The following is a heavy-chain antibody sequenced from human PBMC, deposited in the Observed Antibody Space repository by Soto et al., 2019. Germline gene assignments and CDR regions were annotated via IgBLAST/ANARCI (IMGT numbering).Heavy chain of an antibody. CDR2: IFYSGST. V-gene: IGHV4-31*03. D-gene: IGHD3-10*01. CDR3: ARVGGSGSPFDN. J-gene: IGHJ4*02. CDR1: GGSINSGGYY. Sequence: QVQLQESGPGLVKPSQTLSLTCTVSGGSINSGGYYWSWIRQHPGKGREWIGYIFYSGSTYYNPSLKSRVTISVDMSKNQFSLKLRSVTAADTAVYYCARVGGSGSPFDNWGQGTLVTVSS.